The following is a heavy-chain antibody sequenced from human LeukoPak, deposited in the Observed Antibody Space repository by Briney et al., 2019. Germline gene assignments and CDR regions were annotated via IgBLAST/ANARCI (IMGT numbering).Heavy chain of an antibody. J-gene: IGHJ4*02. D-gene: IGHD3-10*01. V-gene: IGHV4-38-2*02. CDR3: AREGERITMVRGVIKGFDY. CDR2: IYHSGST. CDR1: GYSISSGYY. Sequence: SETVSLTCAVSGYSISSGYYWGWIRQPPGKGLEWIGSIYHSGSTYYNPSLKSRVTISVDTSKNQFSLKLSSVTAADTAVYYCAREGERITMVRGVIKGFDYWGQGTLVTVSS.